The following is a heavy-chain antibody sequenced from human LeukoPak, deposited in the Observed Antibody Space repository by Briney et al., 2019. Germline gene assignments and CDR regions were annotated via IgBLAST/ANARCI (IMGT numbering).Heavy chain of an antibody. D-gene: IGHD3-22*01. CDR1: GFTFDDYA. CDR2: ISSGSNYI. CDR3: ARSNYYDSSGYRGH. J-gene: IGHJ4*02. V-gene: IGHV3-21*01. Sequence: GRSLRLSCAASGFTFDDYAMHWVRQAPGKGLEWVSSISSGSNYIYYADSVKGRFTISRDNAKNSLYLQMNSLRAEDTAVYYCARSNYYDSSGYRGHWGQGTLVTVSS.